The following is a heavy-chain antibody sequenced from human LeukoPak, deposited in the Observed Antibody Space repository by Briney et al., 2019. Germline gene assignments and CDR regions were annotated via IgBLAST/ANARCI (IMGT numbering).Heavy chain of an antibody. CDR2: INPNSGGT. J-gene: IGHJ3*02. CDR1: GYTFTGYY. D-gene: IGHD3-3*01. V-gene: IGHV1-2*02. Sequence: GASVKVSCKASGYTFTGYYMHWVRQAPGQGLEWMGWINPNSGGTNYAQKFQGRVTMTRDTSISTAYMELSRLRSDDTAVYYCARGPLEWFGGFDIWGQGTMVTVSS. CDR3: ARGPLEWFGGFDI.